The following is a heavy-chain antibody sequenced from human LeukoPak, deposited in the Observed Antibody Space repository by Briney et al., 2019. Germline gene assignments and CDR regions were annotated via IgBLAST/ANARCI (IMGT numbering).Heavy chain of an antibody. CDR2: ISSGSSTI. J-gene: IGHJ4*02. D-gene: IGHD1-26*01. V-gene: IGHV3-48*01. CDR3: AKSISSGLAATAVGAQFDY. Sequence: PGGSLRLSCAASGFSFSTYSMNWVRQAPGKGLEWVSYISSGSSTIYYADSVKGRFTISRDNAKNSLYLQMNSLRAEDTAVYYCAKSISSGLAATAVGAQFDYWGQGTLVTVSS. CDR1: GFSFSTYS.